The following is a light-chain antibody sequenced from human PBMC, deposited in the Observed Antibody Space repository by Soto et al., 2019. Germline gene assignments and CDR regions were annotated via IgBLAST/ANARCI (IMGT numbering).Light chain of an antibody. CDR1: SSDVGSYNL. Sequence: QPVLTQPASVSGSPGQSITISCTGTSSDVGSYNLVSWYQQYPGKAPKLIIYEGSKRPSGVSDRFFGSKSGNTASLTISGLQAEDGADYYCCSYAGSSAFVAFGGGTKLTVL. J-gene: IGLJ2*01. CDR2: EGS. V-gene: IGLV2-23*03. CDR3: CSYAGSSAFVA.